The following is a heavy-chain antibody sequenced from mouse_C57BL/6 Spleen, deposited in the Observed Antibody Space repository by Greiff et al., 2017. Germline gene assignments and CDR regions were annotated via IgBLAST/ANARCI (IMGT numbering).Heavy chain of an antibody. Sequence: VQLQQSGAELVRPGASVTLSCKASGYTFTDYEMHWVKQTPVHGLEWIGAIDPETGGTAYNQKFKGKAILTADKSSSPAYMELRSLTSEDSAVYYCTRWLLRGYYWGQGTTLTVSS. V-gene: IGHV1-15*01. D-gene: IGHD2-3*01. J-gene: IGHJ2*01. CDR2: IDPETGGT. CDR3: TRWLLRGYY. CDR1: GYTFTDYE.